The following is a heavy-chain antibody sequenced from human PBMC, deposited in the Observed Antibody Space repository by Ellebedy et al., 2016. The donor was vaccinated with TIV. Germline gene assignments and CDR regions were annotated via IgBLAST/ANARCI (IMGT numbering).Heavy chain of an antibody. CDR3: ARPTSSGYPYYYYGMDV. D-gene: IGHD3-22*01. J-gene: IGHJ6*02. V-gene: IGHV3-74*01. CDR2: ITEDGSET. Sequence: GESLKISXAASGFTFSSYWMHWVRQAPGKGLVWVSRITEDGSETTYADSVKGRFTISRDDSKNTLYLQMNSLRAEDTAVYYCARPTSSGYPYYYYGMDVWGQGTTVTVSS. CDR1: GFTFSSYW.